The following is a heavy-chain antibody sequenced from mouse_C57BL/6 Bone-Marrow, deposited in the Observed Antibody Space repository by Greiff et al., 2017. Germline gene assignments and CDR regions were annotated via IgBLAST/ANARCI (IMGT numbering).Heavy chain of an antibody. CDR3: ARERPSGFYFDY. J-gene: IGHJ2*01. Sequence: EVQLQQSGPELVKPGASVKISCKASGYTFTDYYMNWVKQSHGKSLEWIGDINPNNGGTSYNQKFKGKATLTVDKSSSTAYMELRSLTSEDSAVYYCARERPSGFYFDYWGQGTTLTVSS. V-gene: IGHV1-26*01. CDR2: INPNNGGT. CDR1: GYTFTDYY. D-gene: IGHD3-2*02.